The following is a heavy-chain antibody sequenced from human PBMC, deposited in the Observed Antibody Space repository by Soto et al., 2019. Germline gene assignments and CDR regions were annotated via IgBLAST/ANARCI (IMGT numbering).Heavy chain of an antibody. CDR2: IYYSGST. Sequence: SETLSLTCTVSGGSISSGGYYWSWIRQHPGKGLEWIGYIYYSGSTYYNPSLKSRVTISVDTSKNQFSLKLSSVTAADTAVYYCARVIHCDYGSRYYYYFMYVWGKRTTVTVSS. D-gene: IGHD4-17*01. CDR3: ARVIHCDYGSRYYYYFMYV. V-gene: IGHV4-31*03. CDR1: GGSISSGGYY. J-gene: IGHJ6*03.